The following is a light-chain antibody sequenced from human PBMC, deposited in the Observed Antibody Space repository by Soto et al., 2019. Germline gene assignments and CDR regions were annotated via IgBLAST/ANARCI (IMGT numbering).Light chain of an antibody. J-gene: IGLJ1*01. CDR3: SSYTSSSILYV. Sequence: QSALTQPRSVSGSPGQSVTISCTGTSSDVGGYNYVSWYQQHPGKAPKLMIYDVSKRPSGVPDRFSGSKSGNTASLTISGLQAEDEADYYCSSYTSSSILYVFGTGTKLTVL. CDR1: SSDVGGYNY. V-gene: IGLV2-11*01. CDR2: DVS.